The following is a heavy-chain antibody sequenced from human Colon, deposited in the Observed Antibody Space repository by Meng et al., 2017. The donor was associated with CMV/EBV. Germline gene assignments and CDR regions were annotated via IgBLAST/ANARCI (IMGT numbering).Heavy chain of an antibody. V-gene: IGHV3-43*01. Sequence: GGSLRLSCAASGFKFEDYTMHWVRQPPGRGLEWLSLIDWNGYTTSSADSVKGRFSITRDNTKNSLYLQMNSLTAEDTAVYYCARDQDSSGYCGYWGQGTLVTVSS. D-gene: IGHD3-22*01. CDR2: IDWNGYTT. CDR3: ARDQDSSGYCGY. CDR1: GFKFEDYT. J-gene: IGHJ4*02.